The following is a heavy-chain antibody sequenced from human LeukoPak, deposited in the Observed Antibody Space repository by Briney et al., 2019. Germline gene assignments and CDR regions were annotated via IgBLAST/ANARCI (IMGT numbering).Heavy chain of an antibody. CDR2: IYSGGST. CDR3: AKVAFRSSSYISGFEY. CDR1: GFTVSSNY. V-gene: IGHV3-53*01. D-gene: IGHD6-6*01. J-gene: IGHJ4*02. Sequence: GGSLRLSCAASGFTVSSNYMSWVRQAPGKGLEWVSVIYSGGSTYYADSVKGRFTISRDNSKNTLFLQMNSLRAEDTAIYYCAKVAFRSSSYISGFEYWGQGTLVTVSS.